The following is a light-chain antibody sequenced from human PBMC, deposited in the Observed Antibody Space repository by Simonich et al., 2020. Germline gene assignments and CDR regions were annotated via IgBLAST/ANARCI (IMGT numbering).Light chain of an antibody. CDR1: SSDVGGYNY. Sequence: QSALPQPASVSGSPGQSITISCTGTSSDVGGYNYVSWYQQHPGKAPKLMIYDVSKRPSGVSNRFSDSKSGNTASLTISGLQAEDEADYYCSSYTSSSTLVFGGGTKLTVL. J-gene: IGLJ2*01. CDR2: DVS. V-gene: IGLV2-14*01. CDR3: SSYTSSSTLV.